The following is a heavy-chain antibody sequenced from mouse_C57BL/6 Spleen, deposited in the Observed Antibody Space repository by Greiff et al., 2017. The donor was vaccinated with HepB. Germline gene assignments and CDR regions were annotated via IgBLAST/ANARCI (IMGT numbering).Heavy chain of an antibody. J-gene: IGHJ2*01. CDR2: ISGGGGNT. CDR3: ARKKKSRDFDY. D-gene: IGHD1-1*01. Sequence: EVHLVESGGGLVKPGGSLKLSCAASGFTFSSYTMSWVRQTPEKRLEWVATISGGGGNTYYPDSVKGRFTISRDNAKNTLYLQMSSLRSEDTALYYCARKKKSRDFDYWGQGTTLTVSS. CDR1: GFTFSSYT. V-gene: IGHV5-9*01.